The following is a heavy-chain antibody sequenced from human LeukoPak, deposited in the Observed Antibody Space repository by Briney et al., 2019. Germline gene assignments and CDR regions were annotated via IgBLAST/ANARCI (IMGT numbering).Heavy chain of an antibody. V-gene: IGHV3-48*03. CDR2: ISSSGSAI. CDR1: GFTFSSYE. J-gene: IGHJ4*02. D-gene: IGHD3-22*01. Sequence: PGRSLRLSCAASGFTFSSYEMNWVRQAPGKGLEWVSYISSSGSAIYYAGSVKGRFTISRDNSKNTLYLQMNSLRAEDTAVYYCAKNLPPTYYYDSSGYSVVDYWGQGTLVTVSS. CDR3: AKNLPPTYYYDSSGYSVVDY.